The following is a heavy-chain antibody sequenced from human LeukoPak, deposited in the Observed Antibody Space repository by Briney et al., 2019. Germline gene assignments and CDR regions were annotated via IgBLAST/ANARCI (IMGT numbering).Heavy chain of an antibody. CDR2: IKQDGSEK. V-gene: IGHV3-7*01. Sequence: GGSLRLSCVASGLSFGNYWMDWVRQAPGKGLEWVGNIKQDGSEKYYVDSVKGRFTISRDNAKNSLNLDMNSLRVEDTAIYYCTRDFDPWGQGTLVTVSS. J-gene: IGHJ5*02. CDR3: TRDFDP. CDR1: GLSFGNYW.